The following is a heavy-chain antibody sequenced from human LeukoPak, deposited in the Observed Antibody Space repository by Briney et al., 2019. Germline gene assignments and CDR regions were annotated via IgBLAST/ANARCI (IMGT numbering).Heavy chain of an antibody. CDR2: IFYSGST. CDR1: GDSISNYY. Sequence: SEALSLTCTVSGDSISNYYWSWIRQPPGKGLDWIGYIFYSGSTNYNPSLKSRVTMSVDTSKSQFSLKLSSVTAADTAIYYCARYNSGWSYFDYWGQGTLVTVSS. V-gene: IGHV4-59*01. CDR3: ARYNSGWSYFDY. J-gene: IGHJ4*02. D-gene: IGHD6-19*01.